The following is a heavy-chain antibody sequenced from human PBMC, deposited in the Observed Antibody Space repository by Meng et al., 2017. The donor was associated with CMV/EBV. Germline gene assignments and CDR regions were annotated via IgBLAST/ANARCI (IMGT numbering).Heavy chain of an antibody. D-gene: IGHD3-10*01. J-gene: IGHJ3*02. V-gene: IGHV4-34*01. CDR1: GGSFSGYY. CDR2: INHSGST. Sequence: SETLSLTCAVYGGSFSGYYWSWIRQPPGKGLEWIGEINHSGSTYYNPSLKSRVTISVDTSKNQFSLKLSSVTAADAAVYYCARPYLFRAAGEFDAFDIWGQGTMVTVSS. CDR3: ARPYLFRAAGEFDAFDI.